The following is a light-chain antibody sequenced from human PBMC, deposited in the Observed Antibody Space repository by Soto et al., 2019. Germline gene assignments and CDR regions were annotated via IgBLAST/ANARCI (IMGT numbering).Light chain of an antibody. Sequence: DIQMTQSPSSLSASVGDRVTITCQASQDISDYLNWYQQKPGKAPKLLIYDASNLEPGAPSRFSGGGFGTDFSFTISSVQAEDIGTYYCQQYDNVPLTFGGGTKLEIK. CDR2: DAS. J-gene: IGKJ4*01. CDR3: QQYDNVPLT. CDR1: QDISDY. V-gene: IGKV1-33*01.